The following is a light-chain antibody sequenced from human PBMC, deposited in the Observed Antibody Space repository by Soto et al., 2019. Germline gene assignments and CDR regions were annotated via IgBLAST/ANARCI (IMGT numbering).Light chain of an antibody. Sequence: QTVVTQEPSFSVSPGRTVTLTCGLSSGSVSTSYYPSWYQQTPGQAPRTLIYNTNTRSSGVPDRFSGSILGNKAALTITGAQADDESDYYCVLYMGRGTWVFGGGTKVTVL. CDR1: SGSVSTSYY. J-gene: IGLJ3*02. V-gene: IGLV8-61*01. CDR3: VLYMGRGTWV. CDR2: NTN.